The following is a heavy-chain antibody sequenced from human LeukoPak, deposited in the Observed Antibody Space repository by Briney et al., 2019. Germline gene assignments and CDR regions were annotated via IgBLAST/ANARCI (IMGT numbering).Heavy chain of an antibody. J-gene: IGHJ6*03. Sequence: VASVKVSCKASGGTVSSYAISWVRQAPGQGLEWMGGIIPIFGTANYAQKFQGRVTITADKSTSTAYMQLSSLRSEDTAVYYCARAHYGSGSYYRQYYYYYMDVWLKGTTV. D-gene: IGHD3-10*01. CDR3: ARAHYGSGSYYRQYYYYYMDV. CDR1: GGTVSSYA. V-gene: IGHV1-69*06. CDR2: IIPIFGTA.